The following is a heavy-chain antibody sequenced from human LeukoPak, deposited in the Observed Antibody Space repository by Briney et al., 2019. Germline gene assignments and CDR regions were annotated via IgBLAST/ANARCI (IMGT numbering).Heavy chain of an antibody. V-gene: IGHV3-23*01. CDR1: GLSFSSFA. D-gene: IGHD3-16*01. CDR3: AKASWVSSTDAVR. J-gene: IGHJ4*02. Sequence: GGSLRLSCAASGLSFSSFAMSWVRQGPARGLEWVSSIGGNGETFYADSVKGRFTLSSDSSRNTVYFQLNNLRVEDTAIYYCAKASWVSSTDAVRWGQEPWSPSP. CDR2: IGGNGET.